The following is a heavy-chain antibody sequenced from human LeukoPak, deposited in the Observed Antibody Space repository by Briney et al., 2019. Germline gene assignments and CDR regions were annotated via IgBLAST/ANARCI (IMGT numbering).Heavy chain of an antibody. J-gene: IGHJ5*02. CDR3: ARDRLTYCSSTSCYSRIRWFDP. CDR1: GGTFISYA. V-gene: IGHV1-69*05. Sequence: ASXKVSCKASGGTFISYAISWVGQAHGQGIEWMGRSITIFGRANYAQKFQGTFTITTDESTSTAYLELSSLRSEHTAVYYCARDRLTYCSSTSCYSRIRWFDPWGQGTLVTVSS. D-gene: IGHD2-2*01. CDR2: SITIFGRA.